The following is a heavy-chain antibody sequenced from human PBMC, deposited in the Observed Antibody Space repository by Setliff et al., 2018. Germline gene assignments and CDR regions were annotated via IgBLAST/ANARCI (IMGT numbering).Heavy chain of an antibody. Sequence: PSETLSLTCAVYGGSFSTYFWSWIRQPPGKGLEWIGEISHSGSTNYNPSLKSRVTISVDTPNNQFSLKLSSVTAADTAVFYCARGYAARVGFGNWFDPWGQGTLVTVSS. V-gene: IGHV4-34*01. J-gene: IGHJ5*02. CDR3: ARGYAARVGFGNWFDP. CDR2: ISHSGST. CDR1: GGSFSTYF. D-gene: IGHD6-6*01.